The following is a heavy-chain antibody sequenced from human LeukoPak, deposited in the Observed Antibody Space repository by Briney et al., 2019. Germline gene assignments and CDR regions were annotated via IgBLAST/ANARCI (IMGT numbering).Heavy chain of an antibody. CDR2: IIPIFGTA. D-gene: IGHD6-13*01. V-gene: IGHV1-69*01. CDR3: ARDRIAAAGRGYNYYYGMDV. Sequence: SVKVSCKASGGTFSSYAISWVRQAPGQGLEWMGGIIPIFGTANYAQKFQGRVTITADESTSTAYMELSSLRSEDTAVYYCARDRIAAAGRGYNYYYGMDVWGKGTTVTVSS. CDR1: GGTFSSYA. J-gene: IGHJ6*04.